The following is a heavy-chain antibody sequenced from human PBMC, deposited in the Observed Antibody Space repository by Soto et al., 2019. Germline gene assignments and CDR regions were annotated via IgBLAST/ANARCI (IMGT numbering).Heavy chain of an antibody. CDR1: GFTFGSFQ. Sequence: GGSLRLSCEASGFTFGSFQMNWVRQAPGRGLEWISHISGSGDTIYYADSVKGRFTISRDNSKNTLYLQMNSLRAEDTAVYYCAKDRATYYGVKGPFDYWGQGTLVTVSS. CDR3: AKDRATYYGVKGPFDY. D-gene: IGHD4-17*01. CDR2: ISGSGDTI. J-gene: IGHJ4*02. V-gene: IGHV3-48*03.